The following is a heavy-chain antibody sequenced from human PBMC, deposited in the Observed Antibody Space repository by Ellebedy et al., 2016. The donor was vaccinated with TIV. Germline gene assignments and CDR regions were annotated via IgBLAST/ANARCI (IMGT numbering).Heavy chain of an antibody. CDR1: GYNFTNHW. D-gene: IGHD3-22*01. Sequence: GESLKISXQVSGYNFTNHWITWVRQMPGKGLEWVGRIDPRDSYTDYNPSFQGRVIFSIDKSLSTAFLQWISLKASDTAIYYCARRGPSYFDSSGHYSDWSDPWGQGTPVTVSS. CDR3: ARRGPSYFDSSGHYSDWSDP. CDR2: IDPRDSYT. J-gene: IGHJ5*02. V-gene: IGHV5-10-1*01.